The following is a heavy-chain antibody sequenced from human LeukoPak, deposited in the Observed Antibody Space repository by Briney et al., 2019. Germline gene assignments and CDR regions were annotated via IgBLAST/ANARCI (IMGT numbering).Heavy chain of an antibody. D-gene: IGHD5-18*01. CDR2: ISSSGSTI. CDR3: ARDSRGYSYGGDFDY. Sequence: GGSLRLSCAAPGFTFSRYWMSWVRQAPGKGLEWVSYISSSGSTIYYADSVKGRFTISRDNAKNSLYLQMNSLRAEDTAVYYCARDSRGYSYGGDFDYWGQGTLVTVSS. CDR1: GFTFSRYW. J-gene: IGHJ4*02. V-gene: IGHV3-48*03.